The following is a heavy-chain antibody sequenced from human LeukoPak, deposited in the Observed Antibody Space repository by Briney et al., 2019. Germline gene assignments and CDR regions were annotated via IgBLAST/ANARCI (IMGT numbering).Heavy chain of an antibody. V-gene: IGHV3-23*01. Sequence: GGSLRLSCAASGFTFSSYAVTWVRQAPGKGLEWVSTISGSGGSTYYRDSVKGRFTISRDNSKNTLYLQMNSLRAEDTAVYYCAKDAFHDSSGYYSPFDYWGQGTLVTVSS. CDR1: GFTFSSYA. CDR2: ISGSGGST. CDR3: AKDAFHDSSGYYSPFDY. J-gene: IGHJ4*02. D-gene: IGHD3-22*01.